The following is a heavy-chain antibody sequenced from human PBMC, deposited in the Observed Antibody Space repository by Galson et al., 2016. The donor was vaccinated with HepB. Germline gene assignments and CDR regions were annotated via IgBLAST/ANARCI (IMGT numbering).Heavy chain of an antibody. Sequence: SLRLSCAASGFTFSSYAMSWVRQAPGKGLGWVSAISGSGDTAFYTDSVKGRFTISRDNSENTLYLQMNSLRAGDTALYYCAKGVNQQHPYYFDSWGQGALVTVSS. D-gene: IGHD1-14*01. CDR3: AKGVNQQHPYYFDS. V-gene: IGHV3-23*01. CDR1: GFTFSSYA. J-gene: IGHJ4*02. CDR2: ISGSGDTA.